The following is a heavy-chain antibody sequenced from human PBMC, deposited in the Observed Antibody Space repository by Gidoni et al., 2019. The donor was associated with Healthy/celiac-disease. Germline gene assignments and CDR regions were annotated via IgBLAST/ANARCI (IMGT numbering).Heavy chain of an antibody. Sequence: QVQLVQSGAEVKKPGASVKVSCKASGYTFTGYYMHWVRQAPGQGLEWMGWINPNSGGTNYAQKFQGRVTMTRDTSISTAYMELSRLRSDDTAVYYCATQRADFWSGYNFDYWGQGTLVTVSS. D-gene: IGHD3-3*01. CDR1: GYTFTGYY. J-gene: IGHJ4*02. V-gene: IGHV1-2*02. CDR3: ATQRADFWSGYNFDY. CDR2: INPNSGGT.